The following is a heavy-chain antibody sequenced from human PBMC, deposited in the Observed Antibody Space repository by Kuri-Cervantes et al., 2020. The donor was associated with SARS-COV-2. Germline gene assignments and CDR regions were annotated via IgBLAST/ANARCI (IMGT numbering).Heavy chain of an antibody. CDR2: ISGSGGST. Sequence: GSLRLSCAASGFTFSSYAMSWVRQAPGKGLEWVSAISGSGGSTYYADSVKGRFTISRDDAKNSLYLQMNSLRAEDTAVYYCAKGHYYYYYMDVWGKGTTVTVSS. V-gene: IGHV3-23*01. CDR1: GFTFSSYA. J-gene: IGHJ6*03. CDR3: AKGHYYYYYMDV.